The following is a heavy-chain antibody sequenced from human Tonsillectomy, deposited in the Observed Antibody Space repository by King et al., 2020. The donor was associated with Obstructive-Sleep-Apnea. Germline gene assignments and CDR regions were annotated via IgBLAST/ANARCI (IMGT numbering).Heavy chain of an antibody. J-gene: IGHJ6*02. CDR2: ISAYNGNT. V-gene: IGHV1-18*04. Sequence: QLVQSGAEVKKPGASVKVSCKASGYTFTRYGISWVRQAPGQGLEWMGWISAYNGNTKSAQKLQGRVTMTTETSTSTAYMELRSLRSDDTAVYYCAREEDYGSGTYHYYYYGMDVWGQGTKVTVSS. CDR1: GYTFTRYG. CDR3: AREEDYGSGTYHYYYYGMDV. D-gene: IGHD3-10*01.